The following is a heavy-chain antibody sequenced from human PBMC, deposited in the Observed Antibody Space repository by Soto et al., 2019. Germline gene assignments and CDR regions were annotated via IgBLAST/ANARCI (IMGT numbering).Heavy chain of an antibody. Sequence: SETLSLTCAVYGGSFSGYYWSWIRQPPGKGLEWIGEINHSGSTNYNPSLKSRVTISVDTSKNQFSLKLSSVTAADTAVYYCARCSSGWYNCFDPCGQRTLVTVSS. CDR3: ARCSSGWYNCFDP. CDR1: GGSFSGYY. V-gene: IGHV4-34*01. D-gene: IGHD6-19*01. J-gene: IGHJ5*02. CDR2: INHSGST.